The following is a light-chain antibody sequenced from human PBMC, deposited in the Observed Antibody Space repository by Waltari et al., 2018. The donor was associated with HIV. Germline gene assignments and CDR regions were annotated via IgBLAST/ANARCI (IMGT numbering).Light chain of an antibody. CDR1: LPGQHS. Sequence: SFELTQPSSVSVSPGQTARLTCSGHLPGQHSPLWFQQNPCQPPVLVIYKDSERPSGILERFFGSNSGTTVTLTISGAQVEDEADYYCYSAADNNISFFGGGTKLTVL. V-gene: IGLV3-27*01. J-gene: IGLJ2*01. CDR2: KDS. CDR3: YSAADNNISF.